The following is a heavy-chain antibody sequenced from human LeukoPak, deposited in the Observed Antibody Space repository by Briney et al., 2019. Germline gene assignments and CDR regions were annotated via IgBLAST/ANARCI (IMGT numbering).Heavy chain of an antibody. CDR3: ARSSGYYGSGSYVDP. V-gene: IGHV4-30-4*01. J-gene: IGHJ5*02. D-gene: IGHD3-10*01. CDR2: IYCSGAT. Sequence: PSQTLSLTCTVSGGSISSGDYYWTWIRQPPGKGLEWIGYIYCSGATYYNPSLKSRVTISVDTSKNQFSLKLSSVTAADTAVYYCARSSGYYGSGSYVDPWGQGTLVTVSS. CDR1: GGSISSGDYY.